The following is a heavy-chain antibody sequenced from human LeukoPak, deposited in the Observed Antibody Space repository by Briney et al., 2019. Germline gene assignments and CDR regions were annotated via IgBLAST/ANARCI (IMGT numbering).Heavy chain of an antibody. J-gene: IGHJ6*03. CDR1: GGSFSSSSYY. D-gene: IGHD3-16*01. V-gene: IGHV4-39*07. CDR2: IYYSGST. CDR3: ARETSQKGAHYMDV. Sequence: SETLSLTCTVSGGSFSSSSYYWGWIRQPPGKGLECIGSIYYSGSTYYNPSLKRRVTISVDTSKNQFSLNLSSVTAADTAVYYCARETSQKGAHYMDVWGKGTTVTISS.